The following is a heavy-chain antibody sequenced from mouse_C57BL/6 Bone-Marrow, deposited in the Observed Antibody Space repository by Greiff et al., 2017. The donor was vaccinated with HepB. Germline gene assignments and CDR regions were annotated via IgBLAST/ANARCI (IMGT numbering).Heavy chain of an antibody. V-gene: IGHV1-54*02. Sequence: QVQLQQSGAELVRPGTSVKVSCKASGYAFTNYLIEWVKQRPGQGLEWIGVINPGSGGTNYNEKFKGKATLTADKSSNTAYLQLSSLTSEDTAIYYWDGSSRGYWYFDVWGTGTTVTVSS. D-gene: IGHD1-3*01. CDR3: DGSSRGYWYFDV. CDR2: INPGSGGT. J-gene: IGHJ1*03. CDR1: GYAFTNYL.